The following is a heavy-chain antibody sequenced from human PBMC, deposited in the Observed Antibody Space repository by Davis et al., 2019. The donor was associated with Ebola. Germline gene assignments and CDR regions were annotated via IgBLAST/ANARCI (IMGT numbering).Heavy chain of an antibody. CDR1: GFTFTSYA. D-gene: IGHD2-2*01. CDR2: IKPDGSVK. J-gene: IGHJ6*03. Sequence: GESLKISCAASGFTFTSYAMSWVRQAPGKGLEWVANIKPDGSVKGYVDSLRGRFTISRDNAKNSLFLQMNSLRAEDTAVYYCARVLSGTSYNFMDVWGKGTTVTVSS. V-gene: IGHV3-7*03. CDR3: ARVLSGTSYNFMDV.